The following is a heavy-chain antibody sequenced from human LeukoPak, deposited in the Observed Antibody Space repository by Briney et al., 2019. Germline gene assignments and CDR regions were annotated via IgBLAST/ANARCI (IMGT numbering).Heavy chain of an antibody. V-gene: IGHV1-18*01. D-gene: IGHD3-10*01. CDR2: ISAYNGNT. Sequence: GASVRVSCKASGYTFTSYGISWVRQAPGQGLEWMGWISAYNGNTNYAQKLQGRVTMTTDTSTSTAYMELRSLRSDDTAVYYCARDLILGLRDAFDIWGQGTMVTVSS. CDR3: ARDLILGLRDAFDI. J-gene: IGHJ3*02. CDR1: GYTFTSYG.